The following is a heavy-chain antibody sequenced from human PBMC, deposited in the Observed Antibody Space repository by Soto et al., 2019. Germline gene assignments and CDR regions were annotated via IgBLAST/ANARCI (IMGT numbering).Heavy chain of an antibody. CDR3: AKSYERYCSGGSCYLPYVSFPAMDV. Sequence: GGSLRLSCAASGFTFSSYAMSWVRQAPGKGLEWVSAISGSGGSTYYADSVKGRFTISRDNSKNTLYLQMNSLRAEDTAVYYCAKSYERYCSGGSCYLPYVSFPAMDVWGKGTTVTVSS. D-gene: IGHD2-15*01. CDR2: ISGSGGST. J-gene: IGHJ6*03. CDR1: GFTFSSYA. V-gene: IGHV3-23*01.